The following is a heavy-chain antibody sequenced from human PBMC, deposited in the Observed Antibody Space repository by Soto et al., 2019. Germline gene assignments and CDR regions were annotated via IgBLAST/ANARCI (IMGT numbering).Heavy chain of an antibody. CDR3: ARWPAGEKFDY. D-gene: IGHD3-16*01. Sequence: QVQLQESGPGLVKPSQTLSLTCTVSGGSISSGDYCWSWIRQPPDRGLEWIGHIYNGGSTYSNPSLTSRVTISIDTSRTQFSLKLSSVRAADTAVYYCARWPAGEKFDYLGQGTLVTVSS. J-gene: IGHJ4*02. CDR2: IYNGGST. CDR1: GGSISSGDYC. V-gene: IGHV4-30-4*01.